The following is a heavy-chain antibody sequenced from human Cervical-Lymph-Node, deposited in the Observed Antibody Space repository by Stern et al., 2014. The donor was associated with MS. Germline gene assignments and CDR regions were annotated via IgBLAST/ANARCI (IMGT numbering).Heavy chain of an antibody. CDR2: IIPIFGTA. CDR3: ARDESYYDSSGYYRNWFDP. CDR1: GGTFSSYA. D-gene: IGHD3-22*01. Sequence: QMQLVQSGAEVKKPGSSVKVSCKASGGTFSSYAISWVRQAPGQGLEWMGGIIPIFGTANYAQKFQGRVTITADESTSTAYMELSSLRSEDTAVYYCARDESYYDSSGYYRNWFDPWGQGTLVTVSS. V-gene: IGHV1-69*01. J-gene: IGHJ5*02.